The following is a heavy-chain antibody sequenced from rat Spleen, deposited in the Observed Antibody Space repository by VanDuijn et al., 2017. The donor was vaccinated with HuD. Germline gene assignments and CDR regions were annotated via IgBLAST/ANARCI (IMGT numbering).Heavy chain of an antibody. D-gene: IGHD1-2*01. Sequence: EVQLVESDGGLVQPGRSLKLSCVASGFTFNDCYMAWVRQAPTQGPEWVASLTYEGSSTYYGDSVTGRITISRDNAKSTLYLQMDSLRSEDTATYYCARHEDYYSIYPHWYFDFWGPGTMVTVSS. V-gene: IGHV5-22*01. CDR1: GFTFNDCY. CDR2: LTYEGSST. CDR3: ARHEDYYSIYPHWYFDF. J-gene: IGHJ1*01.